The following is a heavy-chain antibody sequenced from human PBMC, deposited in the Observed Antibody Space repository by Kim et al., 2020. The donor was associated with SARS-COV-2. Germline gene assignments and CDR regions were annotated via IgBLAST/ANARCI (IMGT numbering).Heavy chain of an antibody. V-gene: IGHV4-59*02. D-gene: IGHD3-16*01. CDR3: ARGGDYFEY. CDR1: GGSVSSYY. J-gene: IGHJ4*02. Sequence: SETLSLTCTVSGGSVSSYYWSWIRQPPGKGLAWIGYTYYTGSTNYNPSLKSRVTILVDTSKNQFSLKLSSVTAADTAIYYCARGGDYFEYWGQGTLVTASS. CDR2: TYYTGST.